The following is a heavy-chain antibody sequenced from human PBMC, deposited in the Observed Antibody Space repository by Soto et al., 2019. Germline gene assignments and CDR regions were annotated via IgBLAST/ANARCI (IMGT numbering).Heavy chain of an antibody. Sequence: SETLSLTCTVSGGSITSGDYSGSWIRQPPGKGLEWIGYIHSGGSIYFNSSLKSRVTISLDTSRNQFSLDLISVTAADTAVYYCAGYVGESHFDYWGQGTLVTVSS. CDR1: GGSITSGDYS. J-gene: IGHJ4*02. D-gene: IGHD3-16*01. V-gene: IGHV4-30-4*01. CDR2: IHSGGSI. CDR3: AGYVGESHFDY.